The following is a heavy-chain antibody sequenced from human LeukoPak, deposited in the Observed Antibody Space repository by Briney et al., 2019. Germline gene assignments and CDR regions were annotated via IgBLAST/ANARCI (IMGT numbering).Heavy chain of an antibody. J-gene: IGHJ4*02. CDR1: GFTFSSYS. CDR3: AREIAAAGTNYFDY. Sequence: PGGSLRLSCAASGFTFSSYSMNWVRQAPGKGLEWVSSISSSSSYIYYADSVKGQFTISRDNAKNSLYLQMNSLRAEDTAVYYCAREIAAAGTNYFDYWGQGTLVTVSS. CDR2: ISSSSSYI. D-gene: IGHD6-13*01. V-gene: IGHV3-21*01.